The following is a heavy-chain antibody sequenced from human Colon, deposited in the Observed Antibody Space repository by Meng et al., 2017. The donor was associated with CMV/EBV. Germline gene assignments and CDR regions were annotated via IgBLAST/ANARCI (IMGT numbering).Heavy chain of an antibody. V-gene: IGHV3-23*01. CDR3: ARRHYGSGSFLHY. Sequence: GESLKISCTVSGFMFSNYAMSWVRQAPGKGLEWVSGITSSGGTTYYADSVKGRLTISRDNSKNSLYLQMNTLRAEDTAVYYCARRHYGSGSFLHYWGQGLLVTVSS. J-gene: IGHJ4*02. CDR1: GFMFSNYA. D-gene: IGHD3-10*01. CDR2: ITSSGGTT.